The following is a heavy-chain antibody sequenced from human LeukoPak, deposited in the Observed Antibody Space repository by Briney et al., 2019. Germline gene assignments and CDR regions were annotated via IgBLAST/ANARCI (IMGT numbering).Heavy chain of an antibody. J-gene: IGHJ4*02. CDR2: IRYDGSNK. CDR3: AREFGHNRWYFDY. CDR1: GFTFSSYG. Sequence: GGSLRLSCAASGFTFSSYGMHWVRQAPGKGLEWVAFIRYDGSNKYYADSVKGRFTISRDNSKNTLYLQMNSLRAEDTAVYYCAREFGHNRWYFDYWGQGALVTVSS. V-gene: IGHV3-30*02. D-gene: IGHD5-24*01.